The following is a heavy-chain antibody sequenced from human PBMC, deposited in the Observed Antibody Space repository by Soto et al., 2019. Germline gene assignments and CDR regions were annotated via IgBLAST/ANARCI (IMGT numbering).Heavy chain of an antibody. J-gene: IGHJ3*02. CDR1: GYNFNSYT. CDR3: ARSSGSYSEDAFDI. D-gene: IGHD1-26*01. Sequence: ASVKVSCKASGYNFNSYTISWVRQAPGQGLEWMGWINPNSGGTNYAQKFQGWVTMTRDTSISTAYMELSRLRSDDTAVYYCARSSGSYSEDAFDIWGQGTMVTVSS. CDR2: INPNSGGT. V-gene: IGHV1-2*04.